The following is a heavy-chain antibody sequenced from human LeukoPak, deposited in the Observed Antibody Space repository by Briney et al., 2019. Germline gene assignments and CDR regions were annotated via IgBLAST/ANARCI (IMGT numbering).Heavy chain of an antibody. Sequence: PGGSLRLSCVVFGFTVSTNYMSWVRQAPGKGLEWVSVIYSGGSTYYADSVKGRFTISRDNSKNTLYLQMNSLRAEDTAVYYCARARGYGGNVEPWGQGTLVTVSS. J-gene: IGHJ5*02. V-gene: IGHV3-66*01. CDR2: IYSGGST. CDR3: ARARGYGGNVEP. D-gene: IGHD4-23*01. CDR1: GFTVSTNY.